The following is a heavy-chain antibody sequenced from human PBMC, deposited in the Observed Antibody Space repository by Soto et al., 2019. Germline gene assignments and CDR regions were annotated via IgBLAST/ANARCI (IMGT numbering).Heavy chain of an antibody. CDR3: ARQWASGGSCSDY. V-gene: IGHV4-39*01. Sequence: SETLSLTCTVSGGSISSSSYYWGWIRQPPGKGLEWIGSIYYSGSTYYNPSLKSRVTISVDTSKNQFSLKLSSVTAADSAVYYCARQWASGGSCSDYWGQGTLVTVSS. CDR1: GGSISSSSYY. J-gene: IGHJ4*02. CDR2: IYYSGST. D-gene: IGHD2-15*01.